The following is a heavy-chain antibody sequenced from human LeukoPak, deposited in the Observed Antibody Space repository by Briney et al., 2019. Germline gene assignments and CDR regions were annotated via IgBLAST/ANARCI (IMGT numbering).Heavy chain of an antibody. CDR3: AKGGQWLIHP. V-gene: IGHV3-43*02. CDR2: IGGDGSGT. J-gene: IGHJ5*02. Sequence: GGSLRLSCTASGFTFEDYVMHWVRQAPGKGLEWVSLIGGDGSGTYYGDSVKGRFTISRDNSKNSLYLQMNSLRTGDTAFYYCAKGGQWLIHPWGQGTLVTVSS. CDR1: GFTFEDYV. D-gene: IGHD6-19*01.